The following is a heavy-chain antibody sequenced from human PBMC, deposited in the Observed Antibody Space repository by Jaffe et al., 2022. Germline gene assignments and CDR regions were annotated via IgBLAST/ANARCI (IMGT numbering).Heavy chain of an antibody. V-gene: IGHV3-23*01. CDR1: GFTFSSYA. CDR2: ISGSGGST. D-gene: IGHD5-12*01. J-gene: IGHJ4*02. CDR3: AKDRGRGIAARPGYSGYGVYFDY. Sequence: EVQLLESGGGLVQPGGSLRLSCAASGFTFSSYAMSWVRQAPGKGLEWVSAISGSGGSTYYADSVKGRFTISRDNSKNTLYLQMNSLRAEDTAVYYCAKDRGRGIAARPGYSGYGVYFDYWGQGTLVTVSS.